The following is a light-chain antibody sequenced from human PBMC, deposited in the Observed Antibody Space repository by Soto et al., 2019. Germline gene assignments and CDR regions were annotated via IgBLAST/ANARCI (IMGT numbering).Light chain of an antibody. CDR1: QSISSW. Sequence: DIQMTQSPSTLSESVGDRVTITCRASQSISSWLAWYQQKPGKAPKLLIYKASSLESGVPSRFSGSGSGTEFTLTISSLQPYDFATYYCQQYNTYSRTFGQGTKVEIK. CDR3: QQYNTYSRT. V-gene: IGKV1-5*03. J-gene: IGKJ1*01. CDR2: KAS.